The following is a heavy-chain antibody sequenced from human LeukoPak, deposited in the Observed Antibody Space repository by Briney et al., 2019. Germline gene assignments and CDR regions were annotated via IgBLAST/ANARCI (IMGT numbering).Heavy chain of an antibody. Sequence: GFPGPFRAAFGITLSNFGGRLVRQAPGEGVGVVSSIGNGGTTYYAGSVKGRFTISRDNSKNSLYLQMNSLRAEDTAVYYCARESRGYSYALDYWGQGTLVTVSS. V-gene: IGHV3-69-1*01. CDR1: GITLSNFG. D-gene: IGHD5-18*01. J-gene: IGHJ4*02. CDR3: ARESRGYSYALDY. CDR2: IGNGGTT.